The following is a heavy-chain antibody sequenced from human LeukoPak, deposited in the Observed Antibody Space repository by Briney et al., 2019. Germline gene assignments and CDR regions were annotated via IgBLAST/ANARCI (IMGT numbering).Heavy chain of an antibody. CDR1: GFTFRNAW. Sequence: PGGSLRLSCAASGFTFRNAWMNWVRQAPGKGLEWVGRIKSITDDGTADYGAPVKGRFFISRGNSKNTLYLQINSLRVVDTAVYYCTTSSWFGDAFDIWGQGTLVTVSS. CDR2: IKSITDDGTA. D-gene: IGHD3-10*01. V-gene: IGHV3-15*01. CDR3: TTSSWFGDAFDI. J-gene: IGHJ3*02.